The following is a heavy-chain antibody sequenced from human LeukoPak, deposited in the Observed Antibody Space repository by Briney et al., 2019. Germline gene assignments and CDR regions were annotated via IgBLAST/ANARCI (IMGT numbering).Heavy chain of an antibody. V-gene: IGHV3-53*01. CDR3: ARSGNSTSCYNWRVCHWYFDL. Sequence: GGSLRLSCAVSGFTVTTKYMNWVRQAPGKGLEWVSVIYSDGDTYYADSVKGRFTISRDNSNNTVSLQMDTLRAEDSAVYYCARSGNSTSCYNWRVCHWYFDLWGRGTLVTVSS. CDR1: GFTVTTKY. CDR2: IYSDGDT. D-gene: IGHD2-2*02. J-gene: IGHJ2*01.